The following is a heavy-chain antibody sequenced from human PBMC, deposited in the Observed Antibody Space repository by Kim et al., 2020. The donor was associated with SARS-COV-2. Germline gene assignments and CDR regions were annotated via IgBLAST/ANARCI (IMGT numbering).Heavy chain of an antibody. Sequence: SETLSLTCTVSGGSISSSSYYWGWIRQPPGKGLEWIGSIYYSGSTYYNPSLKSRVTISVDTSKNQFSLKLSSVTAADTAVYYCARQLYGDYVFDYWGQGTLGTVSS. CDR2: IYYSGST. CDR3: ARQLYGDYVFDY. V-gene: IGHV4-39*01. D-gene: IGHD4-17*01. CDR1: GGSISSSSYY. J-gene: IGHJ4*02.